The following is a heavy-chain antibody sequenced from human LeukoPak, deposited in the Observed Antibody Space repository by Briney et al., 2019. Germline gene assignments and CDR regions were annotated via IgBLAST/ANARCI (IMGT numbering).Heavy chain of an antibody. Sequence: ASVTVSCKASGYTFTSYDINWVRQATGQGLEWMGWMNPNSGNTGYAQKFQGRVTMTRNTSISTAYMELSSLRSEDTAVYYCARGSVPPQLTYYDILTGYYFPSYGYFDYWGQGTLVTVSS. D-gene: IGHD3-9*01. CDR2: MNPNSGNT. CDR3: ARGSVPPQLTYYDILTGYYFPSYGYFDY. J-gene: IGHJ4*02. CDR1: GYTFTSYD. V-gene: IGHV1-8*01.